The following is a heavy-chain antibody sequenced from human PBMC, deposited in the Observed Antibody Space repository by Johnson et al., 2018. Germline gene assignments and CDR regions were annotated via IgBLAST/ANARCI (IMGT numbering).Heavy chain of an antibody. CDR2: IGTAGDT. V-gene: IGHV3-13*01. CDR3: ARVGQPLSDNNWFDP. J-gene: IGHJ5*02. Sequence: EVQLVESGGGLVQPGGSLRLSCAASGFTFSSYDMHWVRQATGKGLEWVSAIGTAGDTYYPGSVKGRFTISREKAKNSLYLQMNSRGAEDTAVYYCARVGQPLSDNNWFDPWGQGTLVTVSS. D-gene: IGHD2-2*01. CDR1: GFTFSSYD.